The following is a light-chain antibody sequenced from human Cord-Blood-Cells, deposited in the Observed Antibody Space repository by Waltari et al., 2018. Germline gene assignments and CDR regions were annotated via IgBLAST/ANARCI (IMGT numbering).Light chain of an antibody. CDR1: SSDVGVYHY. CDR3: SSYTSSSTWV. Sequence: QSALTQPASVSGSPGQSLPLSCPGTSSDVGVYHYVSWYQQHPGKAPKLMIYDVSKRPSGVSNRFSGSKSGNTASLTISGLQAEDEADYYCSSYTSSSTWVFGGGTKLTVL. J-gene: IGLJ3*02. V-gene: IGLV2-14*01. CDR2: DVS.